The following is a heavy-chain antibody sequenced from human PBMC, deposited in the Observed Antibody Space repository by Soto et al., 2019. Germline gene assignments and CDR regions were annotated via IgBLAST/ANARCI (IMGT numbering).Heavy chain of an antibody. CDR1: GGTFSSYA. CDR2: IIPIFGTA. V-gene: IGHV1-69*06. CDR3: ATPPGPAPAATIRDYYYYGMDV. D-gene: IGHD2-2*01. Sequence: SVKVSCKASGGTFSSYAISWVRQAPGQGLEWMGGIIPIFGTANYAQKFQGRVTITADKSTSTAYMELSSLRSEDTAVYYCATPPGPAPAATIRDYYYYGMDVWGQGTTVTVSS. J-gene: IGHJ6*02.